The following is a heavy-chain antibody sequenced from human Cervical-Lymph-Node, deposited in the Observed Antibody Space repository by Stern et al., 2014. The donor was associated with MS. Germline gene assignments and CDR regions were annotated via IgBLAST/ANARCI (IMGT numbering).Heavy chain of an antibody. CDR1: GVSISSGSHY. Sequence: QAQLQESGPGLVKPSQTLSLTCTVSGVSISSGSHYWSWIRPPAGKGLVWVGRIYATGRDDYNPSCKGGVPMSVDTSKGQFSMELRSVTAADTAMCYCAREWIYEVSWFDSWGQGSLVIVSS. CDR2: IYATGRD. V-gene: IGHV4-61*02. D-gene: IGHD5/OR15-5a*01. J-gene: IGHJ5*01. CDR3: AREWIYEVSWFDS.